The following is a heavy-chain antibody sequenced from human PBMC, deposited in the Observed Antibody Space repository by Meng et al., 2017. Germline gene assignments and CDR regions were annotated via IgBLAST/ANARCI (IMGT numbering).Heavy chain of an antibody. CDR2: IYPGDSDT. V-gene: IGHV5-51*01. CDR1: GYSFTSYW. D-gene: IGHD6-13*01. J-gene: IGHJ3*02. CDR3: ARSIAAAGTLFHAFDI. Sequence: KVSCKGSGYSFTSYWIGWVRQMPGKGLEWMGIIYPGDSDTRYSPSFQGQVTIPADKSISTAYLQWSSLKASDTAMYYCARSIAAAGTLFHAFDIWGQGTRVTVAS.